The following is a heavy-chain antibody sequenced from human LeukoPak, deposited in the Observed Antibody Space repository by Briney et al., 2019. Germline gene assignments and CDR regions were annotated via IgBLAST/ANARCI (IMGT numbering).Heavy chain of an antibody. J-gene: IGHJ4*02. V-gene: IGHV4-34*01. CDR1: GGSFSGYY. Sequence: KPSETLSLTCAVYGGSFSGYYWSWIPQPPGKGLEWIGEINHSGRTHYNPSLKSRVNISVDTSKNQFSVKLRSVTAADTAVYYCARGLATTRFDQWGQGTLVTVSS. D-gene: IGHD1-26*01. CDR3: ARGLATTRFDQ. CDR2: INHSGRT.